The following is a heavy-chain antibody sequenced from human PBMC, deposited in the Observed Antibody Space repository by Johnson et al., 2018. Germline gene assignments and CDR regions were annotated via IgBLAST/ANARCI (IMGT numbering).Heavy chain of an antibody. CDR3: AQSPRHGAVDS. CDR2: ITGDGSRK. V-gene: IGHV3-30-3*01. CDR1: GFPFSASD. Sequence: QVQLVESGGGAVRPGRSLRLSCAASGFPFSASDMHWVRQSPDKGLEWVTHITGDGSRKYYTDSVQGRFTVSRDNSRNTLYWQVNSLRPGVTALYYGAQSPRHGAVDSCGQGRMVIVSS. J-gene: IGHJ3*02.